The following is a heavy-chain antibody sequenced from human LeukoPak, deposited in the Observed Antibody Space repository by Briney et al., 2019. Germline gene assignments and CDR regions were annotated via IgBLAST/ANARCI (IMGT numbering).Heavy chain of an antibody. CDR3: AKSGTGYSSGWYQH. CDR2: ISGSGGHP. V-gene: IGHV3-23*01. J-gene: IGHJ1*01. D-gene: IGHD6-19*01. Sequence: PGGSLRLSCAASGFTFSDYAMTWVRQAPGKGLEWVSAISGSGGHPYYADSVKGRFTISRDNSKNTLYLQMNSLRAEDTAVYYCAKSGTGYSSGWYQHWGQGTLVTVSS. CDR1: GFTFSDYA.